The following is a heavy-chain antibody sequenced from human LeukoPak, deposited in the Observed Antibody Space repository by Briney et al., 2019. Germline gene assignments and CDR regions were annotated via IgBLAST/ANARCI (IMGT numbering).Heavy chain of an antibody. CDR3: ARVKWGSSSWFDP. CDR1: GGSISSGDYY. CDR2: IYYSGST. J-gene: IGHJ5*02. D-gene: IGHD6-13*01. V-gene: IGHV4-30-4*01. Sequence: SQTLSLTCTVSGGSISSGDYYWSWIRQPPGKGLEWIGYIYYSGSTYYNPSLKSRVTISVDTSKNQFYLKLSSVTAADTAVYYCARVKWGSSSWFDPWGQGTLVTVSS.